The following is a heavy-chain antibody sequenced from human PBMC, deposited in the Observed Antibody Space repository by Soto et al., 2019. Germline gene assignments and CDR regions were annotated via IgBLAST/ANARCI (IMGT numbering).Heavy chain of an antibody. D-gene: IGHD6-13*01. J-gene: IGHJ4*02. Sequence: GASVKVSFMASGYTFTGYYMHWVRPAPGQGLEWMGWINPNSGVTNYAQKFQGRVTMTRDTSISTAYMELSRLRSDDTAVYYCARGSSSTWFDFDHWGQGTLVTVSS. CDR3: ARGSSSTWFDFDH. CDR1: GYTFTGYY. CDR2: INPNSGVT. V-gene: IGHV1-2*02.